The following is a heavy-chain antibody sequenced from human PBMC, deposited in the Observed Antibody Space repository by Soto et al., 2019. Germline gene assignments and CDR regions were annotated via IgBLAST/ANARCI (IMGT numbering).Heavy chain of an antibody. CDR3: AREGDGYNLDYCYYGMDV. J-gene: IGHJ6*02. D-gene: IGHD1-1*01. V-gene: IGHV3-21*01. CDR1: GFTFSSYS. Sequence: RLSCAASGFTFSSYSMNWVRQAPGKGLEWVSSISSSSSYIYYADSVKGRFTISRDNAKNSLYLQMNSLRAEDTAVYYCAREGDGYNLDYCYYGMDVWGQGTTVTVSS. CDR2: ISSSSSYI.